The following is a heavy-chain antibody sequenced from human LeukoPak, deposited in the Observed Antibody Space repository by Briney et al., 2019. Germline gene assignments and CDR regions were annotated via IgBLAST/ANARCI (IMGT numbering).Heavy chain of an antibody. CDR2: ITPIFRTP. D-gene: IGHD2-21*02. CDR1: GGTFISTT. J-gene: IGHJ4*02. Sequence: SVKVSCKASGGTFISTTINWVRQAPGQGLEWMGGITPIFRTPNYAQKFQGRVTIPAVESMSTAYMELSSLRSEDTAVYYCARGWLAETTVVTPYNYWGQGTLVTVSS. V-gene: IGHV1-69*13. CDR3: ARGWLAETTVVTPYNY.